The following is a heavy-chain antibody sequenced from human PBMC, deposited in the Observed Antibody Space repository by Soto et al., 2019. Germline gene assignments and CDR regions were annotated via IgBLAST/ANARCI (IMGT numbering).Heavy chain of an antibody. Sequence: PSETLSLTCTVSGGSVSSGSYYWSWIRQPPGKGLEWIGYIYYSGSTNYNPSLKSRVTISVDTSKNQFSLKLSSVTAADTAVYYCARESYYYYDSSGYYFDYWGQGISVTVSS. D-gene: IGHD3-22*01. CDR3: ARESYYYYDSSGYYFDY. CDR2: IYYSGST. V-gene: IGHV4-61*01. CDR1: GGSVSSGSYY. J-gene: IGHJ4*02.